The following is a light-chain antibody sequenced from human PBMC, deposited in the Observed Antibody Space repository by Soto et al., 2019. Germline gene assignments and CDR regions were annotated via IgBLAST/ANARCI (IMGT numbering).Light chain of an antibody. J-gene: IGLJ2*01. CDR1: NSDVGAFEY. CDR3: SSYTGSTTVV. V-gene: IGLV2-14*01. CDR2: EVS. Sequence: QSALTQPASVSGSPGQSITISCTGTNSDVGAFEYVSWYQQHPGKAPKILIYEVSNRPSGVSNRFSGSKSGNTASLTISGLQAKDEADYYCSSYTGSTTVVFGGGTKLTVL.